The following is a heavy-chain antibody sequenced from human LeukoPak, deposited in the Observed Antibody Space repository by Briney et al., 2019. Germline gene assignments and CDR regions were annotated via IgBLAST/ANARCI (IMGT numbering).Heavy chain of an antibody. V-gene: IGHV1-18*01. J-gene: IGHJ4*02. D-gene: IGHD3-22*01. CDR1: GYTFTSYG. CDR2: ISAY. CDR3: ARRFNYYDSSGYYEGFYFNY. Sequence: ASVKVSCKASGYTFTSYGISWVRQAPGQGLEWMGWISAYAQKFQGRVTMTTDTSTSTAYMELRSLRSDDTAVYYCARRFNYYDSSGYYEGFYFNYWGQGTLVTVSS.